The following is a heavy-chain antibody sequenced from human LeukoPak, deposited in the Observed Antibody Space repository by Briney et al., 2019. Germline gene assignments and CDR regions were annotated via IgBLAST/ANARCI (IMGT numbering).Heavy chain of an antibody. Sequence: GGSLRLSCVASGFPFSSYWMTWVRQAPGKGLEWVSSISSSSSYIYYADSVKGRFTISRDNAKNSLYLQMNSLRAEDTAVYYCARLQSSSWDYWGQGTLVTVSS. J-gene: IGHJ4*02. V-gene: IGHV3-21*01. D-gene: IGHD6-13*01. CDR3: ARLQSSSWDY. CDR1: GFPFSSYW. CDR2: ISSSSSYI.